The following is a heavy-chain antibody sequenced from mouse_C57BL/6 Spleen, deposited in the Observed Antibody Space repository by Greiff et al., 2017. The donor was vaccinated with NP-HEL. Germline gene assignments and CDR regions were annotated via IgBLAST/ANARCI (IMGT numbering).Heavy chain of an antibody. J-gene: IGHJ3*01. D-gene: IGHD1-1*01. V-gene: IGHV1-22*01. CDR2: INPNNGGT. CDR1: GYTFTDYN. CDR3: ARERDYYGSSFAWFAY. Sequence: VQLQQSGPELVKPGASVKMSCKASGYTFTDYNMHWVKQSHGKSLEWTGYINPNNGGTSYNQKFKGKATLTVNKSSSTAYMELRSLTSEDSAVYYCARERDYYGSSFAWFAYWGQGTLVTVSA.